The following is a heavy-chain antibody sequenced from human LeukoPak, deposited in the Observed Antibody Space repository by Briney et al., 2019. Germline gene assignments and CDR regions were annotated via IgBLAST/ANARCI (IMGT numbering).Heavy chain of an antibody. J-gene: IGHJ5*02. Sequence: SQTLSLTCTASGGSISSGGYYWSWIRQHPGKGLEWIGYIYYSGSTYYNPSLKSRVTISVDTSTNQFSLKLRSVPAADTAVYYCARGCYCSSTSCYGYWFDPWGQGTLVTVSS. CDR1: GGSISSGGYY. V-gene: IGHV4-31*03. CDR2: IYYSGST. D-gene: IGHD2-2*01. CDR3: ARGCYCSSTSCYGYWFDP.